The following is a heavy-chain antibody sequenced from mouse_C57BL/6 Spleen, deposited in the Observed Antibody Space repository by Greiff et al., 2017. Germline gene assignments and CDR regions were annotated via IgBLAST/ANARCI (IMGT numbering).Heavy chain of an antibody. Sequence: QVQLKQPGAELVRPGSSVKLSCKASGYTFTSYWMHWVKQRPIQGLEWIGNIDPSDSETHYNQKFKDKATLTVDKSSSTAYMQLSSLTSEDSAVYYCARRGVNWFAYWGQGTLVTVSA. CDR3: ARRGVNWFAY. J-gene: IGHJ3*01. V-gene: IGHV1-52*01. CDR2: IDPSDSET. CDR1: GYTFTSYW.